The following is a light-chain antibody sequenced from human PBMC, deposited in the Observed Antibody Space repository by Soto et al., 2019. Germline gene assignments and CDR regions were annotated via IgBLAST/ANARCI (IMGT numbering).Light chain of an antibody. J-gene: IGLJ2*01. CDR3: QVWDSSSDPVV. CDR2: YDS. CDR1: NIGSKS. Sequence: SYELTQPPSVSVAPGKTARINCGGNNIGSKSVHWYQQKPGQAPVLVIYYDSDRPSGIPERFSGSNSENTATLTISRVEAGDEADYYCQVWDSSSDPVVFGGGTKLTVL. V-gene: IGLV3-21*04.